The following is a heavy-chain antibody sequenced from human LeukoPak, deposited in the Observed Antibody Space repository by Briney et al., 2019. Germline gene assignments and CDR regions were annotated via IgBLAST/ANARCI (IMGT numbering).Heavy chain of an antibody. Sequence: GGSLRRSCAASGFTCDDYGMSWVRQAPGKGLEWVSGINWNGGSTGYADSVKGRFTISRDNAKNSLDLQMNSLRAEDTALYYCARDAYSSGWYSPDYWGQGTLVTVSS. CDR2: INWNGGST. CDR1: GFTCDDYG. D-gene: IGHD6-19*01. CDR3: ARDAYSSGWYSPDY. J-gene: IGHJ4*02. V-gene: IGHV3-20*04.